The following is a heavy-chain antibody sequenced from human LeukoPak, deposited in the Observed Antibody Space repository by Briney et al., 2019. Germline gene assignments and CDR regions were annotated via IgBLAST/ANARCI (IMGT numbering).Heavy chain of an antibody. CDR1: GGPISSSSYY. Sequence: SETLSLTCTVSGGPISSSSYYWGWIRQPPGKGLEWIGSIYYSGSTYYNPSLKSRVTISVDTSKNQFSLKLSSVTAADTAVYYCARHDMDWFDPWGQGTLVTVSS. CDR3: ARHDMDWFDP. J-gene: IGHJ5*02. V-gene: IGHV4-39*01. D-gene: IGHD2-15*01. CDR2: IYYSGST.